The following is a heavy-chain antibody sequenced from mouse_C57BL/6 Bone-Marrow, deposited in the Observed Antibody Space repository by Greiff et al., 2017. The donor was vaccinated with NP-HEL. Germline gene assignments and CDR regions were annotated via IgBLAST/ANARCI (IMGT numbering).Heavy chain of an antibody. CDR2: ISSGGSYT. D-gene: IGHD2-5*01. J-gene: IGHJ2*01. V-gene: IGHV5-6*01. CDR1: GFTFSSYG. Sequence: EEQLQESGGDLVKPGGSLKLSCAASGFTFSSYGMSWVRQTPDKRLEWVATISSGGSYTYYPDSVKGRFTISRDNAKNTLYLQMSSLKSEDTAMYYCARHYYSNYFDYWGQGTTLTVSS. CDR3: ARHYYSNYFDY.